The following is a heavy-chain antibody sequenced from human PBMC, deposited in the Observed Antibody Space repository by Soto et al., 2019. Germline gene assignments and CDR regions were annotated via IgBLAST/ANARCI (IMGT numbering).Heavy chain of an antibody. V-gene: IGHV3-30*04. CDR1: GFTFGNYA. CDR3: ARLMVVAAPAGWFDP. Sequence: PGGSLRLSCAASGFTFGNYAMHWVRQAPGKGLEWVAVTSFDGSDKYNADSVKGRFTISRDNSKNTLYLQMSSLRPEDTGVYYCARLMVVAAPAGWFDPWGQGTLVTVSS. J-gene: IGHJ5*02. CDR2: TSFDGSDK. D-gene: IGHD2-15*01.